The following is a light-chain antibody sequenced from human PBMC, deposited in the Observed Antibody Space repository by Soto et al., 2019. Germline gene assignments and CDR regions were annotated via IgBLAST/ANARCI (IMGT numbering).Light chain of an antibody. CDR1: QSVSGRY. V-gene: IGKV3-20*01. CDR2: GAS. Sequence: EMVLTQSPGTLSLSPGERATLSCRASQSVSGRYLVWYQQKPGQAPRPLIYGASSRATGIPDRFSGSGSGTDFTLTISRLEPEDFAVYYCQQYGSSPPYAFGQGTNLEIK. CDR3: QQYGSSPPYA. J-gene: IGKJ2*01.